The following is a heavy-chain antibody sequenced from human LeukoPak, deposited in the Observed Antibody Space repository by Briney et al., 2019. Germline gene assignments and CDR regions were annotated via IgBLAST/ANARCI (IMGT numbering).Heavy chain of an antibody. V-gene: IGHV1-3*04. CDR3: ARSEYDLQGSSARWPDY. Sequence: ASVKVSRKASGYSFTNYAFHWVRQAPGQSLEWMGWIHTGNGFTRYSQKFQGRVTITRDTSASTAYMELSSLGSEDTAVYYCARSEYDLQGSSARWPDYWGQGALVTVSS. D-gene: IGHD2/OR15-2a*01. CDR2: IHTGNGFT. CDR1: GYSFTNYA. J-gene: IGHJ4*02.